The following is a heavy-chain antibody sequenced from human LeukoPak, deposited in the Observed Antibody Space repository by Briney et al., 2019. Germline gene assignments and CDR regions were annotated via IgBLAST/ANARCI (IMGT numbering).Heavy chain of an antibody. D-gene: IGHD5-18*01. J-gene: IGHJ6*02. CDR2: ISYDGSNK. CDR1: GFTFSSYG. CDR3: AKEGRYSYGFYYYYGMDV. Sequence: GGSLRLSCAASGFTFSSYGMHWVRQAPGKGLEWVAVISYDGSNKYYADSVKGRFTISRDNSKNTLYLQMNSLRAEDTAVYYCAKEGRYSYGFYYYYGMDVWGQGTTVTVSS. V-gene: IGHV3-30*18.